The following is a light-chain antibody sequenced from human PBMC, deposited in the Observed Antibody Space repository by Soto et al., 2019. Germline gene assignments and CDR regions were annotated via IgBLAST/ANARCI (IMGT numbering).Light chain of an antibody. Sequence: DIQMTQSPSSLSASVGDRVTITCRASQGSSNYLAWYQQKPWKVPKLLIYAASTLQSGVPSRFSGSGSGTDFSLTISSLQPEDVATYYCQKYNSASFTFGPGTKVVIK. CDR3: QKYNSASFT. CDR1: QGSSNY. V-gene: IGKV1-27*01. J-gene: IGKJ3*01. CDR2: AAS.